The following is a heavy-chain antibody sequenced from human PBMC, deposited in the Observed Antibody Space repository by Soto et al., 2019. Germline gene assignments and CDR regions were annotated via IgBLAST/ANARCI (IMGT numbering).Heavy chain of an antibody. J-gene: IGHJ6*02. V-gene: IGHV3-15*07. CDR2: IKSKTDGGTT. Sequence: GGSLRLSCAASGFTFSNAWMNWVRQAPGKGLEWVGRIKSKTDGGTTDYAAPVKGRFTISRDDSKNTLYLQMNSLKTEDTAVYYCTTDSSGYYPRPINYYYYYGMDVWGQGTTVTVSS. D-gene: IGHD3-22*01. CDR3: TTDSSGYYPRPINYYYYYGMDV. CDR1: GFTFSNAW.